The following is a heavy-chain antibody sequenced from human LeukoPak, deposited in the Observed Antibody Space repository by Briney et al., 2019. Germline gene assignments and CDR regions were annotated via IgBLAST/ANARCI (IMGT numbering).Heavy chain of an antibody. V-gene: IGHV5-51*01. CDR2: IYPDDSDI. D-gene: IGHD3-22*01. CDR1: GYTFTNYR. J-gene: IGHJ4*02. CDR3: ARYYYDRAVGPFDY. Sequence: GESLKISCKGSGYTFTNYRIGWVRQMPGKGLEWMGIIYPDDSDIRYSPSFQGQVTISADKSITTAYLQWSSLKASDTAMYYCARYYYDRAVGPFDYWGQGPLVTVSS.